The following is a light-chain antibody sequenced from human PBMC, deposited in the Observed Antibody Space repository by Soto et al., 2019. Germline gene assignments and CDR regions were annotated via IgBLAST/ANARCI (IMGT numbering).Light chain of an antibody. CDR2: DAS. Sequence: EIVLTQSPATLSLSPVDIATLYFLASQSVGTYINWFQQKPGQPPRLIIYDASTRVTGIPDRISGSGSGTDFSLTISSLEPGDSAVYYCQQNSNLQATFGQGTKVDIK. V-gene: IGKV3-11*01. CDR1: QSVGTY. J-gene: IGKJ1*01. CDR3: QQNSNLQAT.